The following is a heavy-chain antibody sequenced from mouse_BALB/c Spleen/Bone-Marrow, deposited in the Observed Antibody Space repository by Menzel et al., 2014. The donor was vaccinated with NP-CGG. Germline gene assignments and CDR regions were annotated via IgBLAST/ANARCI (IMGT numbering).Heavy chain of an antibody. D-gene: IGHD2-14*01. Sequence: VKLMESGPSLVQPSQSLSITCTVSGFSLTSYGVHWVRQSPGKGLEWLGVIWRGGSTDYNAAFMSRLSITKDNSKSXVLFKMNSLQADDTAIYYCAKNGGYDGWFAYWGQGTLVTVSA. CDR2: IWRGGST. J-gene: IGHJ3*01. V-gene: IGHV2-5-1*01. CDR3: AKNGGYDGWFAY. CDR1: GFSLTSYG.